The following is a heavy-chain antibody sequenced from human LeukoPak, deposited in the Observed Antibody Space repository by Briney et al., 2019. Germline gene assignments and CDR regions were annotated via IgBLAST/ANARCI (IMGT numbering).Heavy chain of an antibody. CDR2: VYYTGST. Sequence: SETLPLTCTVSGASISSFYWSWIRQPPGKGLEFIGYVYYTGSTNYTPSLESRVTISLDTSKNEFSLKLSSVTAADTAVYYCARVGAGYYIRGWFDPWGRGTLVTVSS. D-gene: IGHD3-9*01. CDR1: GASISSFY. J-gene: IGHJ5*02. CDR3: ARVGAGYYIRGWFDP. V-gene: IGHV4-59*12.